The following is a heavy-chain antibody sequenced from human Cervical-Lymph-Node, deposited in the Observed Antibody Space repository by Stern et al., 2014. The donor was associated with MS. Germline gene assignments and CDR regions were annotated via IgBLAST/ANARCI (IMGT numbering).Heavy chain of an antibody. D-gene: IGHD4-17*01. V-gene: IGHV3-21*01. CDR3: ARARVGDYARSPHLDS. CDR2: ISNNSTHT. CDR1: GFTFSHYS. Sequence: EVQLAESGGGLVKPWESLSLSCAASGFTFSHYSINWVRQAPGNGLEWISSISNNSTHTYYADSVEGRFTISRDSAKDSVSLHMVSLRAEDTAVYYCARARVGDYARSPHLDSWGQGTLVTVSS. J-gene: IGHJ4*02.